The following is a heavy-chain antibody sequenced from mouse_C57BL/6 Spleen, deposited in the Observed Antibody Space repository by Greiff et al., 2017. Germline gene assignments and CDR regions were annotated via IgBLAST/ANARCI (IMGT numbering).Heavy chain of an antibody. CDR1: GFSLTSYG. CDR3: ARQGYGSSFGDYFDY. J-gene: IGHJ2*01. Sequence: VQLQQSGPGLVAPSQSLSITCTVSGFSLTSYGVHWVRQPPGKGLEWLVVIWSDGSTTYNSALKSRLSISKDNSKSQVFLKMNSLQTDDTAMYYCARQGYGSSFGDYFDYWGQGTTLTVSS. D-gene: IGHD1-1*01. V-gene: IGHV2-6-1*01. CDR2: IWSDGST.